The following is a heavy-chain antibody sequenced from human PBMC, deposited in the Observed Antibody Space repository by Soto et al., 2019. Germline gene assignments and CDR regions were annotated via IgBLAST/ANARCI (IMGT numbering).Heavy chain of an antibody. CDR2: ISYHGKSK. V-gene: IGHV3-30*03. J-gene: IGHJ5*02. D-gene: IGHD1-26*01. CDR3: ARDWQWVLLFDP. Sequence: QVQLVESGGGVVQPGRSLRLSCAASGFTFTTYGFHWVRKAPGKGLEWVAVISYHGKSKHYADFVKGRFTVSRDNSRNTVYLQMDSLTTEDTAVYFCARDWQWVLLFDPWGQGTLVTVSS. CDR1: GFTFTTYG.